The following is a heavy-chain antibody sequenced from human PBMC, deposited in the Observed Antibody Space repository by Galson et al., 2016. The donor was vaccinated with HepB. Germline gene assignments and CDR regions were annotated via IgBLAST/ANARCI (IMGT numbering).Heavy chain of an antibody. CDR3: ARGTGSGTAFDY. V-gene: IGHV6-1*01. Sequence: CAISGDSVSRNSAAWFWIRQSPSRGLEWLGRTYFRSRWYKDYAVSVKSRMTITPDTSKNQFSLQLNSVTPKDTAVYYCARGTGSGTAFDYWGQGILVTVSS. CDR2: TYFRSRWYK. CDR1: GDSVSRNSAA. D-gene: IGHD5-12*01. J-gene: IGHJ4*02.